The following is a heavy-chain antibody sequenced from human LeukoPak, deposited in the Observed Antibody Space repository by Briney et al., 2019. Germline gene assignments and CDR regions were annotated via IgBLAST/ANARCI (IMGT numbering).Heavy chain of an antibody. D-gene: IGHD5-12*01. Sequence: PSETLSLTCTVSGDSISSGGYYWSWIRQHPGKGLEWIGYIYYSGSAYYNPFLESRVSISVGTSKNQFSLKLTSVTAADTALYFCARDYSRGYAWFDPWGQGILVTVSS. V-gene: IGHV4-31*03. CDR3: ARDYSRGYAWFDP. J-gene: IGHJ5*02. CDR2: IYYSGSA. CDR1: GDSISSGGYY.